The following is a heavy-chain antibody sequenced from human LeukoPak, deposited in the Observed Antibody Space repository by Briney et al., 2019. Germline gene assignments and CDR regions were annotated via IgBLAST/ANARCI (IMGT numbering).Heavy chain of an antibody. CDR1: GSVFTSYW. D-gene: IGHD2-21*01. CDR3: SLYGGNSNTDY. V-gene: IGHV5-51*01. CDR2: IYPGDCDT. Sequence: GESLKISCKGSGSVFTSYWIGWGRRMPGKGGEGMGIIYPGDCDTRYSPSFQGQVTISADKSISTAYLQWSSLKASDTAMYYCSLYGGNSNTDYWGQGTLVTVSS. J-gene: IGHJ4*02.